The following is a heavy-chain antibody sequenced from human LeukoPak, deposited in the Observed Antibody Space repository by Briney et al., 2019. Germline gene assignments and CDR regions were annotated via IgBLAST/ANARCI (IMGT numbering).Heavy chain of an antibody. J-gene: IGHJ4*02. Sequence: GASVKVSCKASGYTFTSCDINWVRQATGQGLEWMGWMNPNSGNTGYAQKFQGRVTMTRNTSISTAYMELSSLRSEDTAVYYCAREGTYYDFWSGYYQNRLFDYWGQGTLVTVSS. V-gene: IGHV1-8*01. CDR3: AREGTYYDFWSGYYQNRLFDY. D-gene: IGHD3-3*01. CDR1: GYTFTSCD. CDR2: MNPNSGNT.